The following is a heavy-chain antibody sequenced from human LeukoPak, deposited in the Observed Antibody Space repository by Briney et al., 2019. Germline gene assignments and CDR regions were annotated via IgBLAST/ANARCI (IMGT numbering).Heavy chain of an antibody. D-gene: IGHD3-3*01. CDR3: ARERPDFGVVINPFSY. CDR1: GGTFSSYA. V-gene: IGHV1-69*04. CDR2: IIPILGIA. J-gene: IGHJ4*02. Sequence: ASMKVSCKASGGTFSSYAISWVRQAPGQGLEWMGRIIPILGIANYAQKFQGRVTITADKSTSTAYMELGSLRSEDTAVYYCARERPDFGVVINPFSYWGQGTLVTVSS.